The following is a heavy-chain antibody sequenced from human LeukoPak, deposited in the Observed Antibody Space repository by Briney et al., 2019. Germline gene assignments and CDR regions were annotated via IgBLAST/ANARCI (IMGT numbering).Heavy chain of an antibody. CDR3: ARDVAGYFDY. CDR2: ISSSSSYI. V-gene: IGHV3-21*01. J-gene: IGHJ4*02. Sequence: GGSLRLSCAASGVTFSSYSINWVRQAPGKGLEWVSSISSSSSYIYYADSVRGRFTISRDNAKNSLYLQMNSLRAEDTAVYYCARDVAGYFDYWGQGTLVTVSS. CDR1: GVTFSSYS.